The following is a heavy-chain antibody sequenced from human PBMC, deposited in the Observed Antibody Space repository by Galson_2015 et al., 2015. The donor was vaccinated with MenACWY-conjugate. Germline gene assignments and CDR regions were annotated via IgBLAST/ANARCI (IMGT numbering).Heavy chain of an antibody. Sequence: SLRLSCAASGFTFRNYWMTWVRQAPGKGLEWVASIKKDGSEKYYVDSVKGRFTISRDNAKNSMYLEMNSLRVEDTAMYSCARGHYGMDVWGQGTMVTASS. V-gene: IGHV3-7*03. J-gene: IGHJ6*02. CDR2: IKKDGSEK. CDR1: GFTFRNYW. CDR3: ARGHYGMDV.